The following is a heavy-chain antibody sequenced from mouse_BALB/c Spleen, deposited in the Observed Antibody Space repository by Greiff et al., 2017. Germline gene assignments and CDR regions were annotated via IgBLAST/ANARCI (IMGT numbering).Heavy chain of an antibody. V-gene: IGHV5-17*02. Sequence: EVQLVESGGGLVQPGGSRKLSCAASGFTFSSFGMHWVRQAPEKGLEWVAYISSGSSTIYYADTVKGRFTISRDNPKNTLFLQMTSLRSEDTAMYYCARSAGGMDYWGQGTSVTVSS. CDR3: ARSAGGMDY. CDR2: ISSGSSTI. CDR1: GFTFSSFG. J-gene: IGHJ4*01.